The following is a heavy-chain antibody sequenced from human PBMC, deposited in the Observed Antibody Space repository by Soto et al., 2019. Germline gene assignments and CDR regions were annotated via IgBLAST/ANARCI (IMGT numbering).Heavy chain of an antibody. CDR1: EFNISSYS. Sequence: GGSQSLPWRASEFNISSYSMHWFSQTPGKGPEWVSSISSSSSYIYYADSVKGRFTISRDNAKNSLYLQMNSLRAEDTAVFYCAKRVTGTRTPWSDPWGQGTLVLVS. D-gene: IGHD1-7*01. J-gene: IGHJ5*02. CDR2: ISSSSSYI. V-gene: IGHV3-21*01. CDR3: AKRVTGTRTPWSDP.